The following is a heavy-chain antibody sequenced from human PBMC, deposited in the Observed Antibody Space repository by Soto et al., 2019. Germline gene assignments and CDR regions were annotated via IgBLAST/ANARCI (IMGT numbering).Heavy chain of an antibody. CDR3: ARDLSPADGNLFYDAFDI. Sequence: EVQLVESGGDLVQPGGYLRLSCAASGFTFSTYWMTWVRQAPGRGLEWVANIRKDASVIHYADSVEGRFTISRDKAKKSLYLQMSSLRAEDTAVYFCARDLSPADGNLFYDAFDIWGQGTVVTVSS. J-gene: IGHJ3*02. D-gene: IGHD2-2*01. CDR1: GFTFSTYW. CDR2: IRKDASVI. V-gene: IGHV3-7*01.